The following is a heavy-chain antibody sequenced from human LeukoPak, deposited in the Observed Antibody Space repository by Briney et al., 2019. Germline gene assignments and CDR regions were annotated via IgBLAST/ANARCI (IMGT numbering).Heavy chain of an antibody. CDR1: SGSLSPNY. Sequence: SETLSLTCSGFSGSLSPNYWTCLRQPPGKGLEWIGYVYYSGRTKYNPSLQSRLTISLDKSNNHFSLQLSSVTTADTAVYYCARFVYPDNRGAPDTFDVWGQGTMVTVSS. CDR2: VYYSGRT. V-gene: IGHV4-59*01. J-gene: IGHJ3*01. D-gene: IGHD1-14*01. CDR3: ARFVYPDNRGAPDTFDV.